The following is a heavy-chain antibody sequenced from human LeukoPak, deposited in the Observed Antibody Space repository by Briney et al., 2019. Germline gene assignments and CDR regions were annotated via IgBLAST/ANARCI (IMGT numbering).Heavy chain of an antibody. J-gene: IGHJ4*02. D-gene: IGHD1-26*01. CDR3: RRDIRMVGATHYFDY. V-gene: IGHV4-59*02. CDR1: GGSVSSYY. CDR2: MHYSGST. Sequence: SETLSLTCTVSGGSVSSYYWSWLRQTPGKGLEWIANMHYSGSTHYNPSLKSRVTMSVDTSKNQFSLKLSSVTAADTAVYYCRRDIRMVGATHYFDYWGQGALVTVSS.